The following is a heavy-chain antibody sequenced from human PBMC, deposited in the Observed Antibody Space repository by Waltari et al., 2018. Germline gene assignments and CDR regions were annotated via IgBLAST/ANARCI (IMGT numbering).Heavy chain of an antibody. CDR1: GFTFSSYW. CDR2: IKQDGSEK. V-gene: IGHV3-7*01. CDR3: ARDFSMIVVVIDYYFDY. Sequence: EVQLVESGGGLVQPGGSLRLSCAASGFTFSSYWMSWVRQAPGKGLEWVANIKQDGSEKYYVDSVKGRFTISRDNAKNSLYLQMNSLKAEDTAVYYCARDFSMIVVVIDYYFDYWGQGTLVTVSS. D-gene: IGHD3-22*01. J-gene: IGHJ4*02.